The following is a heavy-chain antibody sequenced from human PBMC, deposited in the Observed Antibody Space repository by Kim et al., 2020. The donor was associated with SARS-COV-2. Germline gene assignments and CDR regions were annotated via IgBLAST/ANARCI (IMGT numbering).Heavy chain of an antibody. D-gene: IGHD4-17*01. CDR1: GFTFGDYA. J-gene: IGHJ6*02. Sequence: GGSLRLSCTASGFTFGDYAMSWFRQAPGKGLEWVGFIRSKAYGGTTEYAASVKGRFTISRDDSKSIAYLQMNSLKTEDTAVYYCTTAPYGDPAYYYYYYGMDVWGQGTTVTVSS. CDR3: TTAPYGDPAYYYYYYGMDV. V-gene: IGHV3-49*03. CDR2: IRSKAYGGTT.